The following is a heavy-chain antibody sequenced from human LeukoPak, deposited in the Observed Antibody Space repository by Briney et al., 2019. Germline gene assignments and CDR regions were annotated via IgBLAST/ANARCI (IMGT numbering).Heavy chain of an antibody. Sequence: ASVKVSCKVSGYTLTELSMHWVRQAPGKGLEWMGGFDPEDGETIYAQKFQGRVTMTEDTSTDTAYMELSSLRSEDTAVYYCATKPQLDYYYGMDVWGQGTTVTVSS. CDR1: GYTLTELS. J-gene: IGHJ6*02. D-gene: IGHD6-6*01. V-gene: IGHV1-24*01. CDR2: FDPEDGET. CDR3: ATKPQLDYYYGMDV.